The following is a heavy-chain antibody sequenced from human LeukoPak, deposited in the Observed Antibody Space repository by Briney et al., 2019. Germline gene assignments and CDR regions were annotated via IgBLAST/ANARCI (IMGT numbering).Heavy chain of an antibody. CDR3: ARDPTDYYDSSGYNDADAFDI. D-gene: IGHD3-22*01. V-gene: IGHV3-33*01. CDR2: IWYDGSNK. Sequence: VQPGRSLRLSCAASGFTFSSYGMHWVRQAPGKGLEWVAVIWYDGSNKYYADSVKCRFTISRDNSKNTLYLQMNSLRAEDTAVYYCARDPTDYYDSSGYNDADAFDIWGQGTMVTVSS. CDR1: GFTFSSYG. J-gene: IGHJ3*02.